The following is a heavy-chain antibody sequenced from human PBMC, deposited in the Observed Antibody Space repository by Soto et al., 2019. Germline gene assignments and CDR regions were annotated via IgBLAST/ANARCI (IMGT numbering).Heavy chain of an antibody. CDR2: VSAYNGER. V-gene: IGHV1-18*01. D-gene: IGHD2-2*02. J-gene: IGHJ4*01. Sequence: QVRLVQSGGGVKKPGASVKVSCKASGYTFTNYGINWVRQAPGQGLEWLGWVSAYNGERRYAQRVQARVIMTTDTSTTTAYMELRSLRSDETAVYYCSRGTSIPASGDYWGQGTLVTVSS. CDR3: SRGTSIPASGDY. CDR1: GYTFTNYG.